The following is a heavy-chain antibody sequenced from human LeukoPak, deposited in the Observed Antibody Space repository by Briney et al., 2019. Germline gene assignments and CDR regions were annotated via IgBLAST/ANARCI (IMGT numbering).Heavy chain of an antibody. D-gene: IGHD2-15*01. CDR1: GFTFSSYD. J-gene: IGHJ6*03. CDR2: ISRSGGTT. V-gene: IGHV3-23*01. Sequence: PGGSLRLSCAASGFTFSSYDMTWVRQTPGKGLEWVALISRSGGTTNYADSVKGRFTISSDNSKNTLYLQMNSLRAEDTAEYYCAKRGGTESFYYFYYMDVWGKGTTVTVSS. CDR3: AKRGGTESFYYFYYMDV.